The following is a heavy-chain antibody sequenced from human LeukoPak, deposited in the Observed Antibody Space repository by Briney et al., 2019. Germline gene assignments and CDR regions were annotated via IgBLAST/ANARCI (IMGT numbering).Heavy chain of an antibody. J-gene: IGHJ6*02. CDR3: ARDIFSYDFWSGPPNYGMDV. Sequence: PSETLSLTCAVYGGSFSGYYWSWIRQPPGKGLEWIGEINHSGSTNYNPSLKSRVTISVDTSKNQFSLELSSVTAADTAVYYCARDIFSYDFWSGPPNYGMDVWGQGTTVTVSS. D-gene: IGHD3-3*01. CDR2: INHSGST. CDR1: GGSFSGYY. V-gene: IGHV4-34*01.